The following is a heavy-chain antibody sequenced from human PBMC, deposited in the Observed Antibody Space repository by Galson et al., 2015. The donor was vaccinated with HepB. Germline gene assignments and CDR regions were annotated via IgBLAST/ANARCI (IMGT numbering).Heavy chain of an antibody. J-gene: IGHJ4*02. CDR2: ISGSGITI. V-gene: IGHV3-48*03. CDR3: ARDGGGSGWYRTFDY. CDR1: GFTFSDYE. D-gene: IGHD6-19*01. Sequence: SLRLSCAASGFTFSDYEMIWVRQAPGEGLEWVSYISGSGITIHYADSVQGRFTVSRDNAKNSLVLQMNSLRAEDTAVYYCARDGGGSGWYRTFDYWGQGTLVTVSS.